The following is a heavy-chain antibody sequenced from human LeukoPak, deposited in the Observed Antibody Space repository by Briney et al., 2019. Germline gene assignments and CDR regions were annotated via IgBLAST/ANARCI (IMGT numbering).Heavy chain of an antibody. CDR1: GGSISSGSYY. V-gene: IGHV4-61*02. D-gene: IGHD1-26*01. CDR2: IYTSGST. J-gene: IGHJ5*02. Sequence: KPSQTLSLTCTVSGGSISSGSYYWSWLRQPPGKGLEWIGRIYTSGSTNYNPSLKSRVTISVDTSKNQFSLKLSSVTAADTAVYYCARERRADSGSYSWAADWFDPWGQGTLVTVSS. CDR3: ARERRADSGSYSWAADWFDP.